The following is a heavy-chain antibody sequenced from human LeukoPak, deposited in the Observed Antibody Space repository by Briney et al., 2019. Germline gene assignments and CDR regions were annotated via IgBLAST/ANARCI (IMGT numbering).Heavy chain of an antibody. V-gene: IGHV3-23*01. J-gene: IGHJ5*02. CDR2: ISGSGGNT. CDR1: GFTFSNYA. Sequence: GGSLRLSCAASGFTFSNYAMNWVRQAPGKGLEWVSVISGSGGNTYYADSVGGRFTISRDNSKNALYLQMNSLRAEDTAVYSCARGADGVSSNSRGWFDPWGQGTLVTVSS. CDR3: ARGADGVSSNSRGWFDP. D-gene: IGHD2-15*01.